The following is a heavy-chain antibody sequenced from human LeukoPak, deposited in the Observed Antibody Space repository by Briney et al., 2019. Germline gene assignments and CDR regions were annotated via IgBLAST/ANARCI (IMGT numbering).Heavy chain of an antibody. CDR2: IIPIFGTA. Sequence: APVKVSCKASGGTFSSYAISWVRQAPGQGLEWMGGIIPIFGTANYAQKFQGRVTITADESTSTAYMELSSLRSEDTAVYYCAVYYYDSSGYYWSPNWFDPWGQGTLVTVSS. CDR1: GGTFSSYA. J-gene: IGHJ5*02. V-gene: IGHV1-69*13. CDR3: AVYYYDSSGYYWSPNWFDP. D-gene: IGHD3-22*01.